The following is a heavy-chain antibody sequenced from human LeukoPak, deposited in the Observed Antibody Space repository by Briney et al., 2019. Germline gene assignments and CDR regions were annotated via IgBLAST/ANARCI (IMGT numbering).Heavy chain of an antibody. CDR3: ARGRFVYYDFWSGYYPSAGYGMDV. Sequence: SETLSLTCAVSGASISSGGYSWSWIRQPPGKGLEWIGYIYHSGSTYYNPSLKSRVTISVDRSKNQFSLKLSSVTAADTAVYYCARGRFVYYDFWSGYYPSAGYGMDVWGQGTTVTVSS. CDR1: GASISSGGYS. V-gene: IGHV4-30-2*01. CDR2: IYHSGST. J-gene: IGHJ6*02. D-gene: IGHD3-3*01.